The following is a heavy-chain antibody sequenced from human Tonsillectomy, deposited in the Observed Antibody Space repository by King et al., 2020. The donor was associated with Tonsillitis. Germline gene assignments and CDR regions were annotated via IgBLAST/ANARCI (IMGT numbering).Heavy chain of an antibody. D-gene: IGHD5/OR15-5a*01. V-gene: IGHV3-23*04. CDR1: GFTFGNYD. CDR3: AKDRGYSVYDSDSGLDY. Sequence: VQLVESGGGLVQPGGSLRVSCATSGFTFGNYDMTWVRQAPGKGLEWVSAISGRGGSTYYADSVKGRFTISRDNSKNTLYLQMNSLRAEDTAVYYCAKDRGYSVYDSDSGLDYWGQGPLVTVSS. CDR2: ISGRGGST. J-gene: IGHJ4*02.